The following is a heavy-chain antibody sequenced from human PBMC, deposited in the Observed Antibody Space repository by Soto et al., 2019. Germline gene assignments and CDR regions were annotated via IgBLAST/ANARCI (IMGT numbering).Heavy chain of an antibody. CDR2: ISGSGGST. CDR1: GFTFSSYA. CDR3: ANLCGGDCSADY. D-gene: IGHD2-21*02. Sequence: GGSLRLSCAASGFTFSSYAMSWVRQAPGKGLEWASAISGSGGSTYYADSVKGRFPISRDNSKNTLYLQMNSLRAEDTAVYYCANLCGGDCSADYWGQGTLVTVSS. V-gene: IGHV3-23*01. J-gene: IGHJ4*02.